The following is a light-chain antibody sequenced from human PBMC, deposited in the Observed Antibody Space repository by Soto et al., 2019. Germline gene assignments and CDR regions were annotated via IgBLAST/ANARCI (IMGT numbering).Light chain of an antibody. V-gene: IGKV4-1*01. CDR3: QTYSSTPQT. J-gene: IGKJ1*01. CDR2: WAS. Sequence: DIVMTQSPDSLAVSLGERATINCKSSQSVLYSSNNKNYLAWYQQKPGQPPKLLIYWASTRESGVPDRFSGSGSGTDFTPTIRSLQAEDVAVYSCQTYSSTPQTFGQGTKVEIK. CDR1: QSVLYSSNNKNY.